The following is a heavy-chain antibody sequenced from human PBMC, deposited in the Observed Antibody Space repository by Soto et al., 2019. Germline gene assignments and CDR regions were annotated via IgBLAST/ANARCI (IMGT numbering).Heavy chain of an antibody. CDR3: ARDNNWNDGTDPRFDYGMDV. V-gene: IGHV1-69*13. D-gene: IGHD1-20*01. CDR2: IIPIFGTA. CDR1: GGTFSSYA. J-gene: IGHJ6*02. Sequence: GASVKVSCKASGGTFSSYAISWVRQAPGQGLEWMGGIIPIFGTANYAQKFQGRVTITADESTSTAYMELSSLRSEDTAVYYCARDNNWNDGTDPRFDYGMDVWGQGTTVTVSS.